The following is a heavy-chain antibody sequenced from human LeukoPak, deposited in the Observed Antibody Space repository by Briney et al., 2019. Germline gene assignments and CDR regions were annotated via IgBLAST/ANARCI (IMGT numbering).Heavy chain of an antibody. CDR1: GFTFSNSW. V-gene: IGHV3-74*01. J-gene: IGHJ4*02. D-gene: IGHD2-21*01. CDR3: ARGGGILSRHTQST. Sequence: PGGSLRLSCAASGFTFSNSWIHWVRQAPGKGLVWVSLINIDGTTTTYADSVKGRFIISRDNAKNTVYLQMNSLRAEDTAMYYCARGGGILSRHTQSTWGQGTLVTVSS. CDR2: INIDGTTT.